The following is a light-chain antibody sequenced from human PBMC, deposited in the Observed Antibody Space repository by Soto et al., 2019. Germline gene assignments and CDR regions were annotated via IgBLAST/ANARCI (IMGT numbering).Light chain of an antibody. CDR1: DIGDTG. J-gene: IGLJ3*02. V-gene: IGLV3-21*02. Sequence: SYELTQPPSGSVAPGQTARIPCWGNDIGDTGVHWYQQRAGQAPMLVGFEDSARPPGIPERFSGSNSGNTATLTISRVEAGDEADYYCQVWESSTDQCVFGGGTKGTVL. CDR3: QVWESSTDQCV. CDR2: EDS.